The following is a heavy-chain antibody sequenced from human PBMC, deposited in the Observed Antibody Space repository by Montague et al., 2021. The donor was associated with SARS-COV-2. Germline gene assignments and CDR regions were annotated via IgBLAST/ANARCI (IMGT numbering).Heavy chain of an antibody. D-gene: IGHD3-9*01. CDR2: VSHPGSA. CDR3: ARGVYKRVIFVVSPRYYFDY. V-gene: IGHV4-34*01. CDR1: TDSFNGYY. Sequence: SETLSLTCAVYTDSFNGYYWTWIRQPPGKGLEWIGGVSHPGSANYNPSLKGRVSISVNTWRNQVSLRLTSVTAADTATYYCARGVYKRVIFVVSPRYYFDYWGQGTMVAVSA. J-gene: IGHJ4*02.